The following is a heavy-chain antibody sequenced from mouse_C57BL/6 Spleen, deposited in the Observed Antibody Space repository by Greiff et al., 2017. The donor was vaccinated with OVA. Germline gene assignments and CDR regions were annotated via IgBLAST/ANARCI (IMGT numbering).Heavy chain of an antibody. CDR3: ARHYYGSSPFYFDY. CDR2: INPNNGGT. D-gene: IGHD1-1*01. CDR1: GYTFTDYY. J-gene: IGHJ2*01. Sequence: VQLQQSGPELVKPGASVKISCKASGYTFTDYYMNWVKQSHGKSLEWIGDINPNNGGTSYNQKFKGKATLTVDKSSSTAYMELRSLTSEDSAVYYCARHYYGSSPFYFDYWGQGTTRTVSS. V-gene: IGHV1-26*01.